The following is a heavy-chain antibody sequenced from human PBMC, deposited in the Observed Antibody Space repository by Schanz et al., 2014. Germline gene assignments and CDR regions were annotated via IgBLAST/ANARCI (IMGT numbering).Heavy chain of an antibody. V-gene: IGHV1-69*08. CDR2: IIPSLGLA. CDR1: GGTFNSYT. D-gene: IGHD2-21*01. CDR3: ARDRLECGAECYSVEVFEI. J-gene: IGHJ4*02. Sequence: QVQLVQSGAEVKKPGSSMKVSCKASGGTFNSYTINWVRQARGQGLEWVGRIIPSLGLAKYEQKFQDKVTITADTSTTTAYMELSGLRSEDTAVYYCARDRLECGAECYSVEVFEIWGQGTLVIVSS.